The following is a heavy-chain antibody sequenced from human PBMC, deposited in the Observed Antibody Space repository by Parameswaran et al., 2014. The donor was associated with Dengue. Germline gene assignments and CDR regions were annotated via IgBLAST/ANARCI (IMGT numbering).Heavy chain of an antibody. J-gene: IGHJ5*02. V-gene: IGHV1-18*01. Sequence: WVRQAPGQGLEWMGWISAYNGNTNYAQKLQGRVTMTTDTSTSTAYMELRSLRSDDTAVYYCARHYFAGRWFDPGAREPWSPSPQ. CDR3: ARHYFAGRWFDP. D-gene: IGHD3-9*01. CDR2: ISAYNGNT.